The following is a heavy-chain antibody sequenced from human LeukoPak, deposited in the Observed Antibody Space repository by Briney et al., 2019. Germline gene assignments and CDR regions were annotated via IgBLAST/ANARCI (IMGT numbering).Heavy chain of an antibody. CDR3: ASSDPRISSSWFDY. CDR1: GYTFTSYD. V-gene: IGHV1-8*03. CDR2: MNPNSGNT. D-gene: IGHD6-13*01. Sequence: ASVKVSCKASGYTFTSYDINWVRQATGQGLEWIGWMNPNSGNTGYAQKFQGRVTITADKSTSTAYMELSSLRSEDTAVYYCASSDPRISSSWFDYWGQGTLVTVSS. J-gene: IGHJ4*02.